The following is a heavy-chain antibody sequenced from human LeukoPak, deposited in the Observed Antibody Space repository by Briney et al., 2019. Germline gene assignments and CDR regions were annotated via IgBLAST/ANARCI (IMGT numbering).Heavy chain of an antibody. CDR1: GGSISSGGYY. CDR3: VTYYFDSSGPKKNY. Sequence: SQTLSLTCTVSGGSISSGGYYWSWIRQHPGKGLEWIGYIYYSGSTYYNPSLKSRVTISVDTSKNQFSLKLSSVTAADTAVYYCVTYYFDSSGPKKNYWGQGTLVTVSS. J-gene: IGHJ4*02. CDR2: IYYSGST. V-gene: IGHV4-31*03. D-gene: IGHD3-22*01.